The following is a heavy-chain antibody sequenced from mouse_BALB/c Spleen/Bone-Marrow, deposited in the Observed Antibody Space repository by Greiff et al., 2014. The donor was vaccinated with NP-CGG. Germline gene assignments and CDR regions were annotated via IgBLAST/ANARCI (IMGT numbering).Heavy chain of an antibody. J-gene: IGHJ3*01. D-gene: IGHD2-2*01. CDR1: GFNIEDTY. CDR2: IDPANGNT. V-gene: IGHV14-3*02. Sequence: VQLKQSGAELVKPGASVKLSCTASGFNIEDTYVHWVKQRPEQGLGWIGRIDPANGNTKYDPKFPGKATVTSDTSSNTAYLHLNSLTSEDTAVYYCAEGYDSWFAYWGQGTLVTVSA. CDR3: AEGYDSWFAY.